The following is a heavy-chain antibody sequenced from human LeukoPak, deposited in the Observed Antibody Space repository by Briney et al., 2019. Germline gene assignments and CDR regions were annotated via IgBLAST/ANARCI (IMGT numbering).Heavy chain of an antibody. Sequence: GGCLRLSCAASRFTLSNYRMSWVRLAPGKGLEWVANIKQDGSETYYVDSVKGRFTISRDNAKNSLSLQMNSLRAEDTAVYYCARQRGSGCLDYWGQGTLVTVSS. J-gene: IGHJ4*02. V-gene: IGHV3-7*01. CDR3: ARQRGSGCLDY. CDR2: IKQDGSET. D-gene: IGHD6-19*01. CDR1: RFTLSNYR.